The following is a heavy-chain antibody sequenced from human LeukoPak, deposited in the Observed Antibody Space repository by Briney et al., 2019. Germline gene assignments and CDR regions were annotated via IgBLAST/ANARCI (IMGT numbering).Heavy chain of an antibody. D-gene: IGHD6-6*01. J-gene: IGHJ4*02. CDR2: INPNSGGT. CDR1: GYTFTAYY. Sequence: ASVKVSCKASGYTFTAYYMHWARQAPGQGLEWMGWINPNSGGTNYAQKFQGRVTMTRDTSISTAYMELSRLRSDDTALYYCASAEYSGSPIDYWGQGTLVTVSS. CDR3: ASAEYSGSPIDY. V-gene: IGHV1-2*02.